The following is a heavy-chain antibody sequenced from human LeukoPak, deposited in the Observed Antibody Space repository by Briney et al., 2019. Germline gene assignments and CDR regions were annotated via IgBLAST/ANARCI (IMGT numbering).Heavy chain of an antibody. D-gene: IGHD2-21*02. J-gene: IGHJ3*02. CDR2: INPSGGTT. Sequence: ASVKVSCKASGYSLTSYSINWVRQAPGQGLEWMGIINPSGGTTNYAQKFQGRVTMTRDTSTSTVYMELSSLRSEDTAVYYCARELISGDWTWDIWGQGTMVTVSS. CDR3: ARELISGDWTWDI. V-gene: IGHV1-46*01. CDR1: GYSLTSYS.